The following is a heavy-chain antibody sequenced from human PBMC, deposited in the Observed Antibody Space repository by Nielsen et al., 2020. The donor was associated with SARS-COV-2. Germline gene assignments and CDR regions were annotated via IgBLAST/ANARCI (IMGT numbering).Heavy chain of an antibody. CDR2: INPNSGGT. CDR1: GYTFTGYY. CDR3: ARDRGIDYYYYGMDV. D-gene: IGHD3-3*02. J-gene: IGHJ6*02. Sequence: ASVKVSCKASGYTFTGYYMHWVRQAPGQGLEWMGRINPNSGGTNYAQKFQGRVTMTRDTSISTAYMELSRLGSDDTAVYYCARDRGIDYYYYGMDVWGQGTTVTVSS. V-gene: IGHV1-2*06.